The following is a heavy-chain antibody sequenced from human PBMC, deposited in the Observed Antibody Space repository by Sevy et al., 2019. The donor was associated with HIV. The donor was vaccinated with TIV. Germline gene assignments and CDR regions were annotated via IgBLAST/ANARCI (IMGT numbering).Heavy chain of an antibody. CDR3: ARAYCRDGGCYSLAF. CDR1: GYTFTSYR. Sequence: ASVKVSCKVSGYTFTSYRITWVRQAPGQGLEWMGWISPQNGDTDYAQKFRGRVTMITDTSTTTAYMELRSLRSDDTAVYYCARAYCRDGGCYSLAFWGQGTLVTVSS. CDR2: ISPQNGDT. V-gene: IGHV1-18*01. J-gene: IGHJ4*02. D-gene: IGHD2-15*01.